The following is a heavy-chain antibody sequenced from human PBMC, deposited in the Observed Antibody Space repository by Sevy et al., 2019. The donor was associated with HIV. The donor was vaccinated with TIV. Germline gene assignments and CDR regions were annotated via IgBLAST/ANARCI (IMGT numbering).Heavy chain of an antibody. J-gene: IGHJ6*03. CDR2: IKSKTDGGTT. CDR3: TTDARILRSCSSTCCYDYYYYYMDV. Sequence: GGCLRLSCAASGFTFSNAWMSWVRQAPGKGLEWIGRIKSKTDGGTTDYAAPVKGRFTISRDDSKNTLYLQMNSLKTEDIAVYYCTTDARILRSCSSTCCYDYYYYYMDVWGKGTTVTVSS. D-gene: IGHD2-2*01. V-gene: IGHV3-15*01. CDR1: GFTFSNAW.